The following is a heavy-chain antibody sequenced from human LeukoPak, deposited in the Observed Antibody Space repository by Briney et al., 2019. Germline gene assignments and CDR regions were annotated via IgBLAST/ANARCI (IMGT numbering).Heavy chain of an antibody. Sequence: ASVKVSCKASGYTFTSYDINWVRQATGQGLEWMGWMNPNSGNTGYAQKFQGRVTMTRNTSISTAYMELSSLRSEDTAVYYCAGARRGAAANNWFDPWGQGTLVTVSS. D-gene: IGHD6-13*01. V-gene: IGHV1-8*01. J-gene: IGHJ5*02. CDR3: AGARRGAAANNWFDP. CDR2: MNPNSGNT. CDR1: GYTFTSYD.